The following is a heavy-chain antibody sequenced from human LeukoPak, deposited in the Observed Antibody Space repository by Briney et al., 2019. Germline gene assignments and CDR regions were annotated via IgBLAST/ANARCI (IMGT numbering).Heavy chain of an antibody. CDR3: AKGPGYSTIDY. J-gene: IGHJ4*02. CDR2: IWYDGSNK. CDR1: GFTFSSYG. Sequence: PGRSLRLSCVASGFTFSSYGMHWARQAPGKGLEWVAVIWYDGSNKYYVDSVKGRFTISRDNFKNTLYLQMNSQRAEDTAVYYCAKGPGYSTIDYWGQGTLVTVSS. D-gene: IGHD2-21*01. V-gene: IGHV3-33*06.